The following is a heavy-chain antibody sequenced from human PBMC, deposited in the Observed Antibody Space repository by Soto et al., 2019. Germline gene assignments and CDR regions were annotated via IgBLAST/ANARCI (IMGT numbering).Heavy chain of an antibody. V-gene: IGHV1-18*04. CDR1: DYTFSTYG. J-gene: IGHJ4*02. CDR2: ISGYNGNT. Sequence: QVQLVQSGAEVKKPGASVKVSCKVFDYTFSTYGVSWVRQAPGQGLEWMGWISGYNGNTNYAQKFQGRVTLTTDTSTSSAYMELRSLRSDDTAVYYCARGRLLASTKVPFEYWGQGTLVTVSS. D-gene: IGHD3-3*01. CDR3: ARGRLLASTKVPFEY.